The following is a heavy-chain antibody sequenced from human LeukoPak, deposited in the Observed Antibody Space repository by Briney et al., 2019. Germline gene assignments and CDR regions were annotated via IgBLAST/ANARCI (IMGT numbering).Heavy chain of an antibody. V-gene: IGHV3-11*04. J-gene: IGHJ4*02. CDR3: ARAFH. CDR2: ISSSGDDT. D-gene: IGHD2/OR15-2a*01. Sequence: GGSLRLSCVVSGFTFRNYYMSWIRQAPGKGLEWVSYISSSGDDTDYADPVKGRFTISRDNAKNSVYLQMSSLRVEDTAMYYCARAFHWGQGTLVTVST. CDR1: GFTFRNYY.